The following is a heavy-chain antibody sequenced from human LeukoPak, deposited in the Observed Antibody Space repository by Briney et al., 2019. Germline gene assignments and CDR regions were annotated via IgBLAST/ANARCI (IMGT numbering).Heavy chain of an antibody. J-gene: IGHJ6*02. CDR3: ARDCSGGSCYSSYYYGMDV. D-gene: IGHD2-15*01. CDR1: GFTVSSNY. Sequence: GGSLRLSCAASGFTVSSNYMSWVRQAPGKGLEWVSVVYSGGSTYYADSVKGRFTISRDNSKNTLYLQMNSLRAEDTAVYYCARDCSGGSCYSSYYYGMDVWGQGTTVTVSS. V-gene: IGHV3-66*01. CDR2: VYSGGST.